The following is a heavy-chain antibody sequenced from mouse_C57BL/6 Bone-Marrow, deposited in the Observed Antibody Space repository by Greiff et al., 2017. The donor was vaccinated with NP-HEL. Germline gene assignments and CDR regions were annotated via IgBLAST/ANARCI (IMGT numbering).Heavy chain of an antibody. V-gene: IGHV1-62-2*01. D-gene: IGHD2-4*01. CDR1: GYTFTSYW. CDR2: FYPGSGSI. CDR3: ARHEEGDDYDGGYFDY. Sequence: VQLQQSGAELVKPGASVKLSCKASGYTFTSYWMHWVKQRPGRGLEWIGWFYPGSGSIKYNEKFKDKATLTADKSSSTVYMELSRLTSEDSAVYFGARHEEGDDYDGGYFDYWGQGTTLTVSS. J-gene: IGHJ2*01.